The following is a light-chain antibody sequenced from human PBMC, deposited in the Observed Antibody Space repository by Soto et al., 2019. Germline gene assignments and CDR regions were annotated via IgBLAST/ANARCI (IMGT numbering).Light chain of an antibody. J-gene: IGLJ1*01. V-gene: IGLV2-23*01. CDR3: YTYAGGSTYL. Sequence: ALTQPASVSGSPGQSITISCTGTSSDVGSYSLLSWYQHHPGKAPKLIIYEDIKGPSGVSNRFSGSKSGNTASLRISGLQAEDEADYYCYTYAGGSTYLFGTGTKDTVL. CDR1: SSDVGSYSL. CDR2: EDI.